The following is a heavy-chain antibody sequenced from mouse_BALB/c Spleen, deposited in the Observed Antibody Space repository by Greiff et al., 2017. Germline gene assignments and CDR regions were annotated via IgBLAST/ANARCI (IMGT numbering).Heavy chain of an antibody. CDR2: ISYSGST. CDR1: GYSITSDYA. D-gene: IGHD2-4*01. Sequence: EVQLQQSGPGLVKPSQSLSLTCTVTGYSITSDYAWNWIRQFPGNKLGWMGYISYSGSTSYNPSLKSRISITRDTSKNQFFLQLNSVTTEDTATYYCARWYYDYDGYLDVWGEGTTVTVSS. V-gene: IGHV3-2*02. CDR3: ARWYYDYDGYLDV. J-gene: IGHJ1*01.